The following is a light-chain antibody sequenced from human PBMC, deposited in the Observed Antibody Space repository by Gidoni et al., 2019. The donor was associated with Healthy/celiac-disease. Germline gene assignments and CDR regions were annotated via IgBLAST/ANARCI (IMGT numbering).Light chain of an antibody. V-gene: IGKV3-20*01. Sequence: EIVLTQSPGTLSLSPGERATLSCRASQSVSSSYLAWYHQKPGQAPRLLIYGASSRATCIPDRFSGSWSGTDFTLTISRLEPEDFAVYYCQQYGSSPALTFGGXTKVEIK. CDR1: QSVSSSY. J-gene: IGKJ4*01. CDR3: QQYGSSPALT. CDR2: GAS.